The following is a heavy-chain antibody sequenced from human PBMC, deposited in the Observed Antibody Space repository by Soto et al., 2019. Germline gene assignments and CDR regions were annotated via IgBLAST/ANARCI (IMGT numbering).Heavy chain of an antibody. J-gene: IGHJ4*02. CDR3: TRGCGGAAY. V-gene: IGHV3-49*04. CDR1: GFTFGNFA. CDR2: IRSKANGGET. Sequence: EVQLVESGGGLVKPGRSLRLSCTASGFTFGNFAMSWVRQAPGKGLEWVGFIRSKANGGETEYAASVKGRFTVSRDESKSTAYLQMNTLKTRDPAAYYCTRGCGGAAYWAQGTLVTVSP. D-gene: IGHD2-21*01.